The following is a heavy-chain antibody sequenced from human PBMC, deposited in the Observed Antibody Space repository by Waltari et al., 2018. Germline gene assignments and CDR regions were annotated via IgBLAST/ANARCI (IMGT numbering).Heavy chain of an antibody. Sequence: QVQLVESGGGVVQPGRSLRLSCAASGFTFSSYGMHWVRQAPGKGLEWVAVIWYDGSNKYYADSVKGRFTISRDNSKNPLYLQMNSLRAEDTAVYYCARVLATVTTPLGYWGQGTLVTVSS. CDR1: GFTFSSYG. CDR3: ARVLATVTTPLGY. V-gene: IGHV3-33*01. CDR2: IWYDGSNK. J-gene: IGHJ4*02. D-gene: IGHD4-17*01.